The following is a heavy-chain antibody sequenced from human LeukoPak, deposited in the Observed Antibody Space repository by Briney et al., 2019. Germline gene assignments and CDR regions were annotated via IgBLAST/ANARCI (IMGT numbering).Heavy chain of an antibody. J-gene: IGHJ4*02. Sequence: SETLSLTCAVYGGSFSGYYWSWIRQPPGKGLEWIGEINHSGSTNYNPSLKSRVTISVDTSKNQFSLKLSSVTAADTAEYYCATLAAAASQDYWGQGTLVTVSS. CDR1: GGSFSGYY. V-gene: IGHV4-34*01. CDR3: ATLAAAASQDY. CDR2: INHSGST. D-gene: IGHD6-13*01.